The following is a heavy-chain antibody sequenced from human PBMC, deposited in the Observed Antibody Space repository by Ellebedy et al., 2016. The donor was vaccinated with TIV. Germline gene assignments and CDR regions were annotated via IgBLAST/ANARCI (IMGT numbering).Heavy chain of an antibody. CDR3: ASSWPTYC. CDR2: ISSSSSYI. V-gene: IGHV3-21*01. D-gene: IGHD2-21*01. Sequence: GESLKISXAASGFTFSSYSMNWVRQAPGKGLEWVSSISSSSSYIYYADSVKGRFTISRDNAKNSLYLQMNSLRAEDTAVYYCASSWPTYCWGQGTLVTVSS. J-gene: IGHJ4*02. CDR1: GFTFSSYS.